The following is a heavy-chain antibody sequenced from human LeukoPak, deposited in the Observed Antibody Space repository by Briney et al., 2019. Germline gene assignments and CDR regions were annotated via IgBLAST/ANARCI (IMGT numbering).Heavy chain of an antibody. CDR2: INPNSGGT. CDR1: GYTFTGYY. Sequence: GASVKVSCKASGYTFTGYYMHWVRQAPGQGLEWMGWINPNSGGTNYAQKFQGRVTMTRDTSISTAYMELSRLRSDDTAVYYCARPVEPAGRYHWFDPRGQGTLVTVSS. D-gene: IGHD3-16*02. V-gene: IGHV1-2*02. J-gene: IGHJ5*02. CDR3: ARPVEPAGRYHWFDP.